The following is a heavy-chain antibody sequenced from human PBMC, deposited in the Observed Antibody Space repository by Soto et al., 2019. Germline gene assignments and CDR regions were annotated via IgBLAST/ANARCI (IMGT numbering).Heavy chain of an antibody. CDR3: ARGYCTTTICDPWFDP. V-gene: IGHV5-51*01. D-gene: IGHD2-2*01. CDR2: IYPGDSDT. Sequence: LGESLKISCTGVGYSFTSYWIGWVRQMPGKGLEWMGIIYPGDSDTRYSPPFQGQVTISADKSITTAYLQWSSLKASDTAMYYCARGYCTTTICDPWFDPWGQGTLVTVSS. J-gene: IGHJ5*02. CDR1: GYSFTSYW.